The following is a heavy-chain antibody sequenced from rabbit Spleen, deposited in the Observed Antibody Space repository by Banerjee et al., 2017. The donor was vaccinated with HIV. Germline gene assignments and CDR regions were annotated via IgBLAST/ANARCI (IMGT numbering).Heavy chain of an antibody. CDR2: INIVTGKD. Sequence: QEQLVESGGGLVQPEGSLTLTCKASEFDFSSNAMCWVRQAPGKGLEWIACINIVTGKDVYATWAKGRFIMSRTSSTTVTLQMTRLTAADTATYFCARDTSSSFSSYGMDLWGQGTLVTVS. D-gene: IGHD1-1*01. CDR1: EFDFSSNA. CDR3: ARDTSSSFSSYGMDL. V-gene: IGHV1S47*01. J-gene: IGHJ6*01.